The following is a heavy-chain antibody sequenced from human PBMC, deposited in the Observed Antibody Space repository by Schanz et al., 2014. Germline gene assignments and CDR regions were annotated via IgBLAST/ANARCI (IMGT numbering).Heavy chain of an antibody. Sequence: VQLVESGGGLVKPGGSLRLSCGVSGFTASSHSMNWVRQAPGKGLEWVAVIWYDGSNKYYADSVRGRFTISRDNSKNTLYLQMNSLRAEDTAVYYCARGGPAYYFDDWGQGTLVTVSS. CDR3: ARGGPAYYFDD. CDR1: GFTASSHS. J-gene: IGHJ4*02. CDR2: IWYDGSNK. V-gene: IGHV3-33*08.